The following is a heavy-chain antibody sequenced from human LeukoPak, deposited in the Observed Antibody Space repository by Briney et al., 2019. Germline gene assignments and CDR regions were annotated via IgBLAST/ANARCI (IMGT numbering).Heavy chain of an antibody. Sequence: ASVKVSCKASGYTFTSYDNNWVRQATGQGLEWMGWMNPNSGNTGYAQKFQGRVTMTRNTSISTAYMELSSLRSEDTAVYYCAREFRYSSSWYSDYWGQGTLVTVSS. V-gene: IGHV1-8*01. J-gene: IGHJ4*02. CDR3: AREFRYSSSWYSDY. D-gene: IGHD6-13*01. CDR2: MNPNSGNT. CDR1: GYTFTSYD.